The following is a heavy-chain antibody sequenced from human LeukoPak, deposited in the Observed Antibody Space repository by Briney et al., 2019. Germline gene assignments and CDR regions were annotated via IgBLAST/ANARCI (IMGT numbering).Heavy chain of an antibody. J-gene: IGHJ6*02. CDR3: AEDFLVITTGGMDV. CDR1: GFTFSSYA. CDR2: ISGSGGNI. Sequence: GGSLRLSCAASGFTFSSYAMNWVRQAPGKGLEWVSSISGSGGNIHYADSVRGRFTISRDNSKNTLYLQMNSLRVEDTAVYYCAEDFLVITTGGMDVWGQGTTVTVSS. V-gene: IGHV3-23*01. D-gene: IGHD3-22*01.